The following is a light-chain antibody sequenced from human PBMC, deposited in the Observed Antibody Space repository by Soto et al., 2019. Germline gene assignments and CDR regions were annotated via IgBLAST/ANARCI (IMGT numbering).Light chain of an antibody. V-gene: IGLV1-44*01. CDR2: NNN. CDR1: SANIGSGT. CDR3: ASWDDSNTYV. J-gene: IGLJ1*01. Sequence: QSVLTQPPSVSGTPGQRVTISCSGGSANIGSGTVNWYQQLPGTAPKLLIYNNNQRPSGVPDRFSGSKSGTSGSLAISGLQSEDEADYYCASWDDSNTYVFXSGTKVTVL.